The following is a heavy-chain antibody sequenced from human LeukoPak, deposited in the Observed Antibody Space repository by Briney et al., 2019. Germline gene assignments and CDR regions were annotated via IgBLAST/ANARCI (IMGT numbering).Heavy chain of an antibody. CDR1: GGSFSGYY. V-gene: IGHV4-34*01. J-gene: IGHJ5*02. CDR3: ARGGGIVVVPAAIWFDP. Sequence: PSETLSLTCAVSGGSFSGYYWSWIRQPPGKGLEWIGEINHSGSTNYNPSLKSRVTISVDTSKNQFSLKLSSVTAADTAVYYCARGGGIVVVPAAIWFDPWGQGTLVIVSS. D-gene: IGHD2-2*01. CDR2: INHSGST.